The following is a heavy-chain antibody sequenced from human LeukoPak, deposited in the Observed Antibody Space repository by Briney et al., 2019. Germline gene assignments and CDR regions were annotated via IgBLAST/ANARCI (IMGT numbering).Heavy chain of an antibody. Sequence: GGSLRLACAASALTFSSYAMGWVRQAPAKGLEWVSAISGSGGSTYYADSVKGRFTISRDNSKNTLYLQMNSLRAEDTAVYYCAKHLWTTVAPLDYWGQGTLVTVSS. J-gene: IGHJ4*02. CDR1: ALTFSSYA. CDR3: AKHLWTTVAPLDY. CDR2: ISGSGGST. D-gene: IGHD4-23*01. V-gene: IGHV3-23*01.